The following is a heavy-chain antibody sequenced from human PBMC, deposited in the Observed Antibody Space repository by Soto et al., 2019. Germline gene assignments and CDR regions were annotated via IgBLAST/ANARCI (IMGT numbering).Heavy chain of an antibody. V-gene: IGHV4-31*03. D-gene: IGHD5-12*01. Sequence: QVHLQESGPGLVKPSQTLSLTCTVSGDSVSSGDYYWSWIRPYPGRGLEHIGYIVYTESTYYNPSLKSRVVISIDRSKNQFSLMLSSVTAADTAVYYCAREVAATTHFDYWGQGTLVTV. CDR3: AREVAATTHFDY. J-gene: IGHJ4*02. CDR2: IVYTEST. CDR1: GDSVSSGDYY.